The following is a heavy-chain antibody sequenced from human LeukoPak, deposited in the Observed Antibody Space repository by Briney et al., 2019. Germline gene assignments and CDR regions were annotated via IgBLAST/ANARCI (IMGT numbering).Heavy chain of an antibody. CDR3: ARDIRSWLGDENYMDV. D-gene: IGHD6-13*01. V-gene: IGHV1-18*01. CDR2: ISAYNGNT. J-gene: IGHJ6*03. Sequence: ASVKVSCKASGYTFTSYGISWVRQAPGQGLECMGWISAYNGNTNYAQNFQGRVTMTTDTSTSTAYMELRSLTSDDTAVYHCARDIRSWLGDENYMDVWGKGTTVTVSS. CDR1: GYTFTSYG.